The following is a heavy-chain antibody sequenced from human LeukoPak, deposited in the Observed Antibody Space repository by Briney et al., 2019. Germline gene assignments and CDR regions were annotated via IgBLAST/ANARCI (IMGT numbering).Heavy chain of an antibody. CDR2: INPNSGGT. CDR3: ARVYNRSSDYRYYYYYYMDV. V-gene: IGHV1-2*02. J-gene: IGHJ6*03. CDR1: GYTFTGYY. Sequence: ASVKVSCKASGYTFTGYYMHWVRQAPGQGLEWMGWINPNSGGTNYAQKFQGRVSMTRDTSISTAYMELSRLTSDDTAVYYCARVYNRSSDYRYYYYYYMDVWGKGTTVTVSS. D-gene: IGHD3-22*01.